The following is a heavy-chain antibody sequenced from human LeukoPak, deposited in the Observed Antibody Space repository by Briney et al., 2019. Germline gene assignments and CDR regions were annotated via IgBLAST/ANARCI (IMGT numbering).Heavy chain of an antibody. CDR1: GFTVSSNY. D-gene: IGHD4-23*01. CDR2: IYSGGST. Sequence: GGSLRLSCAASGFTVSSNYMSWVRQAPGKGLEWVSVIYSGGSTYYADSVKGRFIISRDNSKNTLYLQMNSLRAEDTAVYYCARGIGGNPDWYFGLWGRGTLVTVSS. CDR3: ARGIGGNPDWYFGL. J-gene: IGHJ2*01. V-gene: IGHV3-66*01.